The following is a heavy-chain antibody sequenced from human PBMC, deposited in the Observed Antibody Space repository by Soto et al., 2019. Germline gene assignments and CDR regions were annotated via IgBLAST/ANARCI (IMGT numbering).Heavy chain of an antibody. J-gene: IGHJ4*02. D-gene: IGHD6-13*01. CDR2: INHNSGGT. V-gene: IGHV1-2*02. CDR1: GYTFTSYG. CDR3: ARVSRSVVAAAYGY. Sequence: GASVKVSCKASGYTFTSYGISWVRQAPGRGLEWMGWINHNSGGTNYAQKFQGRVTMTRDTSISTAYMELSRLRSDDTAVYYCARVSRSVVAAAYGYWGQGTLVTVSS.